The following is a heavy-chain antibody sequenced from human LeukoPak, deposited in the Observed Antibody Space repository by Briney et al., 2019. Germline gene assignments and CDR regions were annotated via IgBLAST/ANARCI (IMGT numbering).Heavy chain of an antibody. CDR3: ARWAWGAVARDYYGMDV. J-gene: IGHJ6*02. V-gene: IGHV4-34*01. Sequence: GSLRLSCVASGFTFRNYGMHWIRQPPGKGLEWIGEINHSGSTNYNPSLKSRVTISVDTSKNQFSLKLSSVTAADTAVYYCARWAWGAVARDYYGMDVWGQGTTVTASS. D-gene: IGHD6-19*01. CDR1: GFTFRNYG. CDR2: INHSGST.